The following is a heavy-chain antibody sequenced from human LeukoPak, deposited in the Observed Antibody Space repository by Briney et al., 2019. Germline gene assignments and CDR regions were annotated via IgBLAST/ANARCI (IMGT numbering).Heavy chain of an antibody. CDR1: GFTLSNAW. D-gene: IGHD6-19*01. CDR2: IKSKTNGETG. Sequence: GGSLRLSCAASGFTLSNAWMNWVRQAPGKGLEWVGLIKSKTNGETGDYAAPVKGRFTISRDNSKNTLYLLMDSLTPEDTALYYCARGYTTGYNSGWYVLWFDDWGQGTLVTVSS. V-gene: IGHV3-15*01. J-gene: IGHJ4*02. CDR3: ARGYTTGYNSGWYVLWFDD.